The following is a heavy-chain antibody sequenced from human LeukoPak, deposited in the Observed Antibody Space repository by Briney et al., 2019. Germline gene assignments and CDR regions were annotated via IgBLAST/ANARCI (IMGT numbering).Heavy chain of an antibody. Sequence: GGSLRLSCAASGFTFSGHWMSWVRQAPGKGLEWVANINQGGSDKYYVDSVKGRFTISRDNANNLLYLQMNSLRGEDTAVYYCATNTDYYGSGSYRLDYWGQGTLVTVSS. CDR2: INQGGSDK. V-gene: IGHV3-7*01. D-gene: IGHD3-10*01. CDR3: ATNTDYYGSGSYRLDY. J-gene: IGHJ4*02. CDR1: GFTFSGHW.